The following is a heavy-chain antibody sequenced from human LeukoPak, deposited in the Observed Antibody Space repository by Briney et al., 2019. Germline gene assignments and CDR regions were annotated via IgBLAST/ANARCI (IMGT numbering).Heavy chain of an antibody. J-gene: IGHJ6*03. CDR1: GYTFTGYY. CDR3: ARGGGYYMDV. Sequence: ASVKVSCKASGYTFTGYYMHWVRQAPGQGLEWMGWMNPNSGNTGYAQKFQGRVTITRNTSISTAYMELSSLRSEDTAVYYCARGGGYYMDVWGKGTTVTVSS. V-gene: IGHV1-8*03. CDR2: MNPNSGNT.